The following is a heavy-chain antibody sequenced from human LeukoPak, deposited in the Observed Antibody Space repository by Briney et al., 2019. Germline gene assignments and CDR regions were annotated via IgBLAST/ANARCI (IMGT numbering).Heavy chain of an antibody. D-gene: IGHD2-2*01. J-gene: IGHJ4*02. CDR2: ISAYNGNT. Sequence: GASVKVSCKASGYTFTNYGVSWVRQAPGQGLEWMGWISAYNGNTDYAQKLQGRVTMTTDTSTSTAYMELRSLGSDDTAVYYCARVLAYCSSTSCHDYWGQGTLVTVYS. CDR3: ARVLAYCSSTSCHDY. CDR1: GYTFTNYG. V-gene: IGHV1-18*01.